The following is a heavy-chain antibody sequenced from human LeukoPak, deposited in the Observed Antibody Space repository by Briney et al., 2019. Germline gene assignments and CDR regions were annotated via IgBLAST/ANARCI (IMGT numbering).Heavy chain of an antibody. D-gene: IGHD3-22*01. J-gene: IGHJ4*02. CDR1: GGSFSGYY. CDR3: ARSLGYYDSSGYYA. CDR2: INHSGST. Sequence: SETLSLTCAVYGGSFSGYYWSWLRQPPGKGLEWIGEINHSGSTNYNPSLKSRVTISVDTSKNQFSLKLSSVTAADTAVYYCARSLGYYDSSGYYARGQGTLVTVSS. V-gene: IGHV4-34*01.